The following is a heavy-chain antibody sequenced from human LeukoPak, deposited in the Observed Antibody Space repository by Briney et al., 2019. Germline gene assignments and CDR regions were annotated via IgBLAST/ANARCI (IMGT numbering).Heavy chain of an antibody. D-gene: IGHD3-22*01. CDR1: GFTFSYHW. J-gene: IGHJ4*01. CDR3: ARGPGSSGGAYVGDY. V-gene: IGHV3-74*01. CDR2: IDGGGSST. Sequence: GGSLRLSCTASGFTFSYHWMHWVRQVPGKGLAWISRIDGGGSSTSYADSVKGRFSISRDNSKSTLYLQMSSLRAEDTAVYYCARGPGSSGGAYVGDYWGHGTLVTVSS.